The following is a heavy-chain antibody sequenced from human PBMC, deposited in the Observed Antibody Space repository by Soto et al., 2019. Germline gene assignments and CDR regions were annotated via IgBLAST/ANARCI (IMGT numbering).Heavy chain of an antibody. J-gene: IGHJ6*02. V-gene: IGHV3-33*01. CDR3: ARGTVTPKNYGMDV. CDR2: IWYDGSNK. CDR1: GFTFSSYG. D-gene: IGHD4-17*01. Sequence: QVQLVESGGGVVQPGRSLRLSCAASGFTFSSYGMHWVRQAPGKGLEWVAVIWYDGSNKYYADSVKGRFTISRDNSKNTLYLQMNRLRAEDTAVYYCARGTVTPKNYGMDVWGQGTTVTVSS.